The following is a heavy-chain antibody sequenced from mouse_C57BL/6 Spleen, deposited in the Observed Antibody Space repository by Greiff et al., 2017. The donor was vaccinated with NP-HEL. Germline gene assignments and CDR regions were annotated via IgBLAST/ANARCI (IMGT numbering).Heavy chain of an antibody. D-gene: IGHD1-1*01. CDR2: IDPSDSET. J-gene: IGHJ3*01. CDR3: ARERFTTVVAGDFAY. V-gene: IGHV1-52*01. Sequence: QVQLQQPGAELVRPGSSVKLSCKASGYTFTSYWMHWVKQRPIQGLEWIGNIDPSDSETHYNQKFKDKATLTVDKSSSTAYMQLSSLTSEDSAVYYCARERFTTVVAGDFAYWGQGTLVTVSA. CDR1: GYTFTSYW.